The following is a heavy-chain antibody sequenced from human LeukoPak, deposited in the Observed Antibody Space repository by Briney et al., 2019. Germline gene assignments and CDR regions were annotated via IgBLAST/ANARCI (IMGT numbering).Heavy chain of an antibody. V-gene: IGHV3-7*01. CDR2: IKQDGSEK. J-gene: IGHJ5*02. CDR3: ARDIVVVPAAIGWFDP. D-gene: IGHD2-2*01. CDR1: GFTFSSYW. Sequence: PGGSLRLSCAASGFTFSSYWMSWVRQAPGKGLEWVANIKQDGSEKYYVDSVKGRFTISRDNAKNSLYLQMNSLRAEDTAVYYCARDIVVVPAAIGWFDPWGQGTLVTVSS.